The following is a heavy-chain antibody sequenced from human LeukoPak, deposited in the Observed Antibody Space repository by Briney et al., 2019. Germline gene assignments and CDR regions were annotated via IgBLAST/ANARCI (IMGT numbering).Heavy chain of an antibody. CDR3: ATDKLGYCSSTNCYNY. Sequence: SETLSLTCAVYGGSFSVYYWSWIRQPPGKGLEWIGEIKHSGSTNYNPSLKGRVTISVDTSKNQFSLKLSSVTAADTAVYYCATDKLGYCSSTNCYNYWGQGTLVTVSS. V-gene: IGHV4-34*01. J-gene: IGHJ4*02. CDR2: IKHSGST. CDR1: GGSFSVYY. D-gene: IGHD2-2*02.